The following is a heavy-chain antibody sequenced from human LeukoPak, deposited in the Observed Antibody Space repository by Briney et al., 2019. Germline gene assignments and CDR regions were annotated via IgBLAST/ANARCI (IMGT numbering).Heavy chain of an antibody. CDR1: GGTFSSYA. CDR3: ARTKDILTGFLPDAFDI. V-gene: IGHV1-69*13. J-gene: IGHJ3*02. CDR2: IIPIFGTA. Sequence: SVKVSCKASGGTFSSYAISWVRQAPGQGLEWMGGIIPIFGTANYAQKFQGRVTITADEPTSTAYMELSSLRSEDTAVYYCARTKDILTGFLPDAFDIWGQGTMVTVSS. D-gene: IGHD3-9*01.